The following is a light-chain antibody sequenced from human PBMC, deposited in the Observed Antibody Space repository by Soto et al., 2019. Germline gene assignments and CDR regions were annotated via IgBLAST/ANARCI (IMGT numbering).Light chain of an antibody. CDR2: GAS. CDR1: QSISSN. Sequence: IVMTQSPATLSVSPGDRATLSCRASQSISSNLAWYQQKPGQAPRLLIYGASTRATAIAARFSGSGSGTEFTLTISSLQSEDLAVFYCQQYNNWPITFGQGTRLEIK. CDR3: QQYNNWPIT. V-gene: IGKV3-15*01. J-gene: IGKJ5*01.